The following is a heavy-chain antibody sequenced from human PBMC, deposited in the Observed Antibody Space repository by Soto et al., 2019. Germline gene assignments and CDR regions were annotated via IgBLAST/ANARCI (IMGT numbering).Heavy chain of an antibody. CDR3: ASTIAAAGGRRYFDL. CDR1: GFTFSDYY. CDR2: ISSSSSYT. Sequence: QVQLVESGGGLIKHGGSLRLSCTASGFTFSDYYMSWIRQAPGKGLEWVSYISSSSSYTNYADSVKGRFTISRDNAKNSLYLQMNSLRDEDTAVYHCASTIAAAGGRRYFDLWGRGTLVTVSS. J-gene: IGHJ2*01. V-gene: IGHV3-11*05. D-gene: IGHD6-13*01.